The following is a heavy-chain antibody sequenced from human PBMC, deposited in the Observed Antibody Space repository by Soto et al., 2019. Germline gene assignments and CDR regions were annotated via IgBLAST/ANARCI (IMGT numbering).Heavy chain of an antibody. CDR2: ISSTGRTI. Sequence: GALRLSCGASGFTFSNYYMSWIRQAPGKGLEWVSYISSTGRTIYYADSVKGRFTVSRDNAQNSLSLKLNSLRVEDTAVYYCARSYSSGWEFDYWGQGTQVTVSS. D-gene: IGHD6-19*01. J-gene: IGHJ4*02. V-gene: IGHV3-11*01. CDR3: ARSYSSGWEFDY. CDR1: GFTFSNYY.